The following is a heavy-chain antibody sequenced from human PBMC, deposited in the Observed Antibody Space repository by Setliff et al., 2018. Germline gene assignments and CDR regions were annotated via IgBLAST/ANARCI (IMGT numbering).Heavy chain of an antibody. Sequence: ASVKVSCKASGYTFTSYGISWVRQAPGQGLEWMGIINPSGGSTSYAQKFQGRVTMTRDTSTSTVYMELSSLRSEDTAVYYCARVFYYGRPFDIWGQGTMVTVS. D-gene: IGHD3-10*01. CDR2: INPSGGST. CDR3: ARVFYYGRPFDI. CDR1: GYTFTSYG. J-gene: IGHJ3*02. V-gene: IGHV1-46*01.